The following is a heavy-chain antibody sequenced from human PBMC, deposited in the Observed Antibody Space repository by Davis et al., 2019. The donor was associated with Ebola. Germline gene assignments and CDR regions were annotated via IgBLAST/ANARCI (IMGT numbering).Heavy chain of an antibody. Sequence: ASVKVSCKASGYTFTGYYMHWVRQAPGQGLEWMGIINPSDGSTSYAQKFQGRVTMTRDTSTSTVYMELSSLRSEDTAVYYCARERGAIVVVTYNYYYYGMDVWGQGTTVTVSS. D-gene: IGHD3-22*01. CDR2: INPSDGST. J-gene: IGHJ6*02. CDR3: ARERGAIVVVTYNYYYYGMDV. V-gene: IGHV1-46*01. CDR1: GYTFTGYY.